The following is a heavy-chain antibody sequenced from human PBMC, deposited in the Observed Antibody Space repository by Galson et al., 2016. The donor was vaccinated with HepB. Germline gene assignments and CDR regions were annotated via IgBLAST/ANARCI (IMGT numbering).Heavy chain of an antibody. V-gene: IGHV1-2*01. CDR2: TNLKTVDT. CDR3: ARDSTALAFDV. D-gene: IGHD3-3*02. Sequence: SVKVSCKASGYTLTDNYLHWVGQPPGQGLEWLGWTNLKTVDTNNAQKFQGRVTSTRETSISTAYMELSRLTSEDTAVYYCARDSTALAFDVWGQGTMFTVSS. CDR1: GYTLTDNY. J-gene: IGHJ3*01.